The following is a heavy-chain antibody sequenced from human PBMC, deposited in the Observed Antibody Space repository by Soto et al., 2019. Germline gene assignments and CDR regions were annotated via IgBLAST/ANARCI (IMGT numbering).Heavy chain of an antibody. D-gene: IGHD6-25*01. Sequence: EVQLVESGGGLVQPGGSLRLSCAASGFTFSSYDMHWVRQATGKGLEWVSAIGTAGDTYYPGSVKGRFTIARANSKNSLYLKMNSLRAGDPAVYYCAREGAARDAFDIWGHGTMVTVSS. CDR1: GFTFSSYD. CDR2: IGTAGDT. CDR3: AREGAARDAFDI. J-gene: IGHJ3*02. V-gene: IGHV3-13*01.